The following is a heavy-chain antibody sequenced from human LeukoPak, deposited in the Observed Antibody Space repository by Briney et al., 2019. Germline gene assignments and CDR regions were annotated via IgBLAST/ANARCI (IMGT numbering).Heavy chain of an antibody. CDR3: AKDSTYSSGWFDY. V-gene: IGHV3-74*01. Sequence: GGSLRLSCAASGFIFSSYWMHWVRQAPGKGLVWVSRINSDGSSTSYADSVKGRFTISRDNAKNTLYLQMNSLRAEDTALYYCAKDSTYSSGWFDYWGQGTLVTVSS. CDR1: GFIFSSYW. D-gene: IGHD6-19*01. CDR2: INSDGSST. J-gene: IGHJ4*02.